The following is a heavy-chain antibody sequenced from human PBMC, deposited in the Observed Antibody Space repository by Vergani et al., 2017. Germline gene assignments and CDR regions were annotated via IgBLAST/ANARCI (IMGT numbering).Heavy chain of an antibody. J-gene: IGHJ2*01. CDR3: ARYYYDSGIYYSAWYFDL. CDR2: IIPIFGTA. CDR1: GGTFSSYA. D-gene: IGHD3-22*01. V-gene: IGHV1-69*01. Sequence: QVQLVQSGAEVKKPGSSVKVSCKASGGTFSSYAISWVRQAPGQGLEWMGGIIPIFGTANYAQKFQGRVTITADESTSTAYMELSSLRSEDTAVYYCARYYYDSGIYYSAWYFDLWGRGTLVTVSS.